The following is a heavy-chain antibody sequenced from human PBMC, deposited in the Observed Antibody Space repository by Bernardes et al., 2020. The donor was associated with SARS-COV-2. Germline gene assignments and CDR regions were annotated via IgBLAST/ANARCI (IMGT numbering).Heavy chain of an antibody. CDR1: GFTFSSYG. Sequence: GGSLRLSCAASGFTFSSYGMHWARQAPGKGLEWVALISHDGSNKYYADSVKDRFTISRDNSKNTLYLQMNSLRAEDTAVYYCAKDRGIAARPGYYYGMDVWGQGATVTVSS. J-gene: IGHJ6*02. CDR2: ISHDGSNK. CDR3: AKDRGIAARPGYYYGMDV. V-gene: IGHV3-30*18. D-gene: IGHD6-6*01.